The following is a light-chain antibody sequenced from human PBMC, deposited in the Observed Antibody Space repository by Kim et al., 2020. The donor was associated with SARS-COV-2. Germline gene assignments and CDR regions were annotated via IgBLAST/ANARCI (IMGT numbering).Light chain of an antibody. CDR2: DVS. V-gene: IGLV2-14*03. Sequence: QSALTQPASVSGSPGQSITISCTGTSSDVGGYNYVSWHQQHPGKATKLMNYDVSNRPSGVSNRFSGSKSGYTASLTISGLQAEDEADYYCSSYTSSSTYVFGTGTKVTVL. J-gene: IGLJ1*01. CDR1: SSDVGGYNY. CDR3: SSYTSSSTYV.